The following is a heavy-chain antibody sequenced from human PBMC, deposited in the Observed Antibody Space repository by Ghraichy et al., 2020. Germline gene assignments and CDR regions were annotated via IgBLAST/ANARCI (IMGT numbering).Heavy chain of an antibody. D-gene: IGHD6-13*01. J-gene: IGHJ4*02. CDR3: AKRSPYSSSEFYFDC. V-gene: IGHV3-23*01. Sequence: GGSLRLSCAASGFTFSSYAMHWVRQAPGKGLEWVSAINDNGDKTYYADSVKGRFTISRDNSKNTLFLQVNNLRAEDTAVYYCAKRSPYSSSEFYFDCWGQGTLVTVSS. CDR2: INDNGDKT. CDR1: GFTFSSYA.